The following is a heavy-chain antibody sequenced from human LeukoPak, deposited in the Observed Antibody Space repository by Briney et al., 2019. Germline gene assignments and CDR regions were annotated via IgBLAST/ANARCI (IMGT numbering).Heavy chain of an antibody. J-gene: IGHJ3*02. Sequence: PSETLSLTCAVYGGSFSGYYGSWIRQPPGKGLEWIGEINHSGSTNYNPSLKSRVTISVDTSKNQFSLKLSSVTAADTAVYYCARQGIDAFDIWGQGTMVTVSS. D-gene: IGHD2-21*01. CDR2: INHSGST. CDR1: GGSFSGYY. CDR3: ARQGIDAFDI. V-gene: IGHV4-34*01.